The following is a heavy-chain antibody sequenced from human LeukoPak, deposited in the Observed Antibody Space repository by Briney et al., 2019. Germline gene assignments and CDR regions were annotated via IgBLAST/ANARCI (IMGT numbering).Heavy chain of an antibody. CDR2: IYPGDSDT. D-gene: IGHD5-24*01. J-gene: IGHJ1*01. CDR1: GYSFISYW. Sequence: KNGASLKISCNGSGYSFISYWIGWVRETRGRGRGWMGIIYPGDSDTRYSPSFQGQVTISVDKSINTAYLQWSSLKASDSAMYYCASSRDGYTVQHWGQGTLVTVSS. CDR3: ASSRDGYTVQH. V-gene: IGHV5-51*01.